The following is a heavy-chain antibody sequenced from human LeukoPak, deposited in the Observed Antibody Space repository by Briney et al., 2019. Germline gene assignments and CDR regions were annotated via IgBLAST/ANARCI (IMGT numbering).Heavy chain of an antibody. J-gene: IGHJ4*02. V-gene: IGHV4-34*01. Sequence: SETLSLTCAVYGGSFSGYYWSWIRRPPGKGLEWIGEINHSGSTNYNPSLKSRVTISVDTSKNQFSLKLSSVTAADTAVYYCARGSSRESYWGQGTLVTVSS. D-gene: IGHD2-2*01. CDR2: INHSGST. CDR3: ARGSSRESY. CDR1: GGSFSGYY.